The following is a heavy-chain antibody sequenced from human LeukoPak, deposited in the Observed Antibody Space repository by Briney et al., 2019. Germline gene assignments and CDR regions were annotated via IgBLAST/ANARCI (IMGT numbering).Heavy chain of an antibody. Sequence: PSETLSLTRTVPGGSINGDYWSWIRQTPGKGMAWIGYIHYSGRTSYNPSLKSRVTISVDTSKNQFSLRLASVTAADTAIYYCAKETVVVPADDWFGPWGQGTLVTVSS. CDR3: AKETVVVPADDWFGP. J-gene: IGHJ5*02. CDR1: GGSINGDY. D-gene: IGHD2-21*01. CDR2: IHYSGRT. V-gene: IGHV4-59*01.